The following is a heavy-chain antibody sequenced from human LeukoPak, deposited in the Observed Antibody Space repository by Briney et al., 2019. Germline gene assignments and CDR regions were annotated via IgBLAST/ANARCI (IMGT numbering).Heavy chain of an antibody. CDR2: INPNSGGT. V-gene: IGHV1-2*02. Sequence: GAXVKVSCKASGYTFTGYYMHWVRQAPGQGLEWMGWINPNSGGTNYAQKFQGRVTMTRDTSISTAYMELSRLRSDDTAVYYCAREVSQYQLQNWFDPWGQGTLVTVSS. D-gene: IGHD2-2*01. CDR3: AREVSQYQLQNWFDP. CDR1: GYTFTGYY. J-gene: IGHJ5*02.